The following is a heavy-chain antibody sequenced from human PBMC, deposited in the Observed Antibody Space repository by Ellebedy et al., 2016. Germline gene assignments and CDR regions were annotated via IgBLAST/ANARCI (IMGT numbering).Heavy chain of an antibody. CDR1: GFTFSSYG. CDR2: IWYDGSNK. CDR3: ARDIASCMDV. J-gene: IGHJ6*02. Sequence: GESLKISCAASGFTFSSYGMHWVRQAPGKGLEWVAVIWYDGSNKYYADSVKGRFTISRDNSKNTLYLQMNSLRAEDTAVYYCARDIASCMDVWGQGTTVTVSS. D-gene: IGHD3-16*02. V-gene: IGHV3-33*08.